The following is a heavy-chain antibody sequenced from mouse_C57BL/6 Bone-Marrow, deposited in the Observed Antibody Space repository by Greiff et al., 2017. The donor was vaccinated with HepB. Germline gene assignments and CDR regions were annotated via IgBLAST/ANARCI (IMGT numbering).Heavy chain of an antibody. CDR3: ARYDCGSSVDY. V-gene: IGHV1-69*01. CDR1: GYTFTSYW. CDR2: IDPSDSYT. Sequence: QVQLQQPGAELVKPGASVKLSCKASGYTFTSYWMHWVKQRPGQGLEWIGEIDPSDSYTNYNQKFKGKSTLTVDKSSSTAYMHLSSLTSEDSAVYYCARYDCGSSVDYWGQGTTLTVSS. J-gene: IGHJ2*01. D-gene: IGHD1-1*01.